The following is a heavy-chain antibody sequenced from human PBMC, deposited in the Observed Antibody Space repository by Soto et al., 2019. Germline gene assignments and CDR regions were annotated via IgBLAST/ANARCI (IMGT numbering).Heavy chain of an antibody. V-gene: IGHV3-48*02. CDR2: ISSSSSLI. CDR3: ARCIAGACSAFDI. CDR1: GFTFSRSS. J-gene: IGHJ3*02. D-gene: IGHD1-26*01. Sequence: GGSLRLACAASGFTFSRSSMNWLRQAPGKGLEWLAFISSSSSLIHYTDSVKGRFTISRDNAKNSLYLQMNSLRDEDTALYYCARCIAGACSAFDIWGQGTMDTVSS.